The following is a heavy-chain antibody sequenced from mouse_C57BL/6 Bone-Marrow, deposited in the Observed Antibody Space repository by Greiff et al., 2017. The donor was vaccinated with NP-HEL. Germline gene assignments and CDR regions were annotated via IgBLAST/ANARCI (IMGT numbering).Heavy chain of an antibody. Sequence: QVQLQQSGPGLVAPSQSLSITCTVSGFSLTSYGVDWVRQSPGQGLEWLGGIWGVGSTNYNSALNSRLSISKDNSKSQVFLKMNSLQTDDTAMYYWTIYDYDGAYWGQGTLVTVSA. CDR3: TIYDYDGAY. CDR1: GFSLTSYG. D-gene: IGHD2-4*01. J-gene: IGHJ3*01. V-gene: IGHV2-6*01. CDR2: IWGVGST.